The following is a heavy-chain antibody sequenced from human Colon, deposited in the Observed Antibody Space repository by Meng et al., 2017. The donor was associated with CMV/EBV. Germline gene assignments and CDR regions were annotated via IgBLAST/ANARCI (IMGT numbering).Heavy chain of an antibody. CDR1: GFNFNSFG. V-gene: IGHV3-30*02. J-gene: IGHJ4*02. CDR2: IRFDAKEQ. D-gene: IGHD5-24*01. Sequence: GSLRLSCAASGFNFNSFGMHWVRQAPGKGLEWVAFIRFDAKEQYYSDSVKGRFTISRDNAMSTLYLHMDGLRPDDTAVYYCAKREASASLDYWGQRTLVTVSS. CDR3: AKREASASLDY.